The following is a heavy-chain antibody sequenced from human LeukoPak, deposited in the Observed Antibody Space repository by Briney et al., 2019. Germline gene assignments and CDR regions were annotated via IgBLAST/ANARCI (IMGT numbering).Heavy chain of an antibody. J-gene: IGHJ4*02. CDR2: ISWYSGSI. CDR3: AKDAASYYYGSGSYYGN. V-gene: IGHV3-9*01. CDR1: GFTFDDYA. Sequence: GRSLRLSCAASGFTFDDYAMHWVRQAPGKGLEWVSGISWYSGSIGYADSVKGRFTISRDNAKNSLYLQMNSLRAEDTALYYCAKDAASYYYGSGSYYGNWGQGTLVTVSS. D-gene: IGHD3-10*01.